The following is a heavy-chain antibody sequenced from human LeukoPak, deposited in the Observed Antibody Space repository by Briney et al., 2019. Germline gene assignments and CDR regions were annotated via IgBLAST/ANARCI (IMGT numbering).Heavy chain of an antibody. CDR3: ARDYGDPFDAFDI. V-gene: IGHV4-61*01. J-gene: IGHJ3*02. CDR2: TYYSGST. CDR1: GGSVSSGSYY. D-gene: IGHD4-17*01. Sequence: SETLSLTCTVSGGSVSSGSYYWSWIRQPPGKGLEWIGYTYYSGSTNYNPSLKSRVTISVDTSKNQFSLKLGSVTAADTAVYYCARDYGDPFDAFDIWGQGTMVTVSS.